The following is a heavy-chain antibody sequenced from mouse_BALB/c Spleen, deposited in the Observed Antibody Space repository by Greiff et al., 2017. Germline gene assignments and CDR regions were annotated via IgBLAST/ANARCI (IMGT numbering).Heavy chain of an antibody. D-gene: IGHD1-1*01. CDR3: ARGSDYGSRDWHFDV. CDR1: GYTFTSYW. J-gene: IGHJ1*01. CDR2: IYPGDGDT. Sequence: VQLQQSGAELARPGASVKLSCKASGYTFTSYWMQWVKQRPGQGLEWIGAIYPGDGDTRYTQKFKGKATLTADKSSSTAYMQLSSLASEDSAVYYCARGSDYGSRDWHFDVWGAGTTVTVSS. V-gene: IGHV1-87*01.